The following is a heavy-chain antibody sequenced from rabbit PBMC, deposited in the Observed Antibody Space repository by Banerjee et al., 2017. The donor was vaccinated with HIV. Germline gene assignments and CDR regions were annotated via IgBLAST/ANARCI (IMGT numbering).Heavy chain of an antibody. D-gene: IGHD7-1*01. CDR1: GFDLSSYYF. CDR2: IYTSSGST. Sequence: QEQLVESGGGLVKPEGSLTLTCKASGFDLSSYYFICWVRQAPGKGLEWIACIYTSSGSTYYASWAKGRFTISKTSSTTVTLQMTSLTAADTATYFCAREGANSAGFYLRGPGTLVTVS. V-gene: IGHV1S45*01. CDR3: AREGANSAGFYL. J-gene: IGHJ4*01.